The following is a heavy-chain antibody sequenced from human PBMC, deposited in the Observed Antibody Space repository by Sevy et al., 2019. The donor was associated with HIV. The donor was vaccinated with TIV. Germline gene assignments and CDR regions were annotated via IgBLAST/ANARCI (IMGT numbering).Heavy chain of an antibody. J-gene: IGHJ4*02. CDR3: ARVYCGGDCYFAFDY. V-gene: IGHV3-30-3*01. CDR2: ISYDGSNK. CDR1: GFTFSSYA. D-gene: IGHD2-21*02. Sequence: GGSLRLSCAASGFTFSSYAMHWVRQAPGKGLEWVAIISYDGSNKYYADSVKGRFTISRDNSKKTLYLQMNSLRAEDTAVYYCARVYCGGDCYFAFDYWGQGTLVTVSS.